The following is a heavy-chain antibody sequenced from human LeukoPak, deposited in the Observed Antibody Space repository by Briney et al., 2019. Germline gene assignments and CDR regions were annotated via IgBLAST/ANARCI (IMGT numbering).Heavy chain of an antibody. D-gene: IGHD2-15*01. J-gene: IGHJ4*02. V-gene: IGHV2-5*02. Sequence: SGPTLFHPTQPLTLTYIFSGFSLSRSGECGGWIRQPPEQALEWIALIYWDGDERYSPSLKSRLTITKDTSKNQVVLTLTNMGPLDAATYFCAHRRGGPFFDAGGQGALVAVS. CDR3: AHRRGGPFFDA. CDR1: GFSLSRSGEC. CDR2: IYWDGDE.